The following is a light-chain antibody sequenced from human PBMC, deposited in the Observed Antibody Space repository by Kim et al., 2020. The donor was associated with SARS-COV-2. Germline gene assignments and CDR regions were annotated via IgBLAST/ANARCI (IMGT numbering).Light chain of an antibody. CDR2: QSK. Sequence: SYELTQPPSVSVSPGQTASITCSGDKLGDKYTNWYHQRPGQSPLLVIYQSKKRPSGIPERFSGSNSGDTATLTISGTQALDEGDYYCQAWDSSTAVFGGGTQLTV. CDR1: KLGDKY. V-gene: IGLV3-1*01. J-gene: IGLJ2*01. CDR3: QAWDSSTAV.